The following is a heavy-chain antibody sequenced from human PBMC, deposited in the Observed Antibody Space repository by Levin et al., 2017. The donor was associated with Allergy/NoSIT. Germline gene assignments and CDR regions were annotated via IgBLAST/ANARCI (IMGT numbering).Heavy chain of an antibody. J-gene: IGHJ4*02. D-gene: IGHD5-12*01. CDR2: ISAYNGDT. CDR1: GYTFSTYG. CDR3: ARGRGGYGRDFDY. V-gene: IGHV1-18*01. Sequence: GESLKISCKASGYTFSTYGVTWVRQAPGQGLEWMGWISAYNGDTNYAQKLQGRVTMTTDTSTSTAYMELRSLRSDDTAVYYCARGRGGYGRDFDYWGQGTLVTVSS.